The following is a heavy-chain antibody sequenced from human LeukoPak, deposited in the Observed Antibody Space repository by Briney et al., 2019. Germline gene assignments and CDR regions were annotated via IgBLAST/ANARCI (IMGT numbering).Heavy chain of an antibody. CDR2: INHSGST. J-gene: IGHJ4*02. V-gene: IGHV4-34*01. Sequence: SETLSLTCAVYGGSFSGYYWSWIRQPPGKGLEWIGEINHSGSTNYNPSLKSRVTISVDTSKNQFPLKLSSVTAADTAVYYRARGLYDFWSGTLFDYWGQGTLVTVSS. CDR1: GGSFSGYY. CDR3: ARGLYDFWSGTLFDY. D-gene: IGHD3-3*01.